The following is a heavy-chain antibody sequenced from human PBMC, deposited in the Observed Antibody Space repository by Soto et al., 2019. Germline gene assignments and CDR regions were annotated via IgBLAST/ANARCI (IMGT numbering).Heavy chain of an antibody. CDR3: ASPGRSIWYVGNDY. D-gene: IGHD6-13*01. CDR2: IIPIFGTA. J-gene: IGHJ4*02. V-gene: IGHV1-69*01. CDR1: GGTFSSYA. Sequence: QVQLVQSGAEVKKPGSSVKVSCKASGGTFSSYAISWVRQAPGQGLEWVGGIIPIFGTANYAQKFQGRVTITADESTSPAYMELSSRRSEDTAVYYCASPGRSIWYVGNDYWGQGTLVTVSS.